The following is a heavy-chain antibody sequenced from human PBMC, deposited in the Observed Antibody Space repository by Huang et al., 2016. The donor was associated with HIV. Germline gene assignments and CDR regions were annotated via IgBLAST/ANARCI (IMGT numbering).Heavy chain of an antibody. CDR1: GFTLSGSA. J-gene: IGHJ3*02. CDR3: SRHPFDYYDSTDTGALDI. CDR2: IRSKINGYAT. D-gene: IGHD3-22*01. V-gene: IGHV3-73*02. Sequence: EVQLVESGGGLVQPGGSLKLSCAASGFTLSGSAMHWVRQASGGGLQSVGLIRSKINGYATVYSASVKGRFTISRDDSNNTAYLQMNSLKTEDTAVYYCSRHPFDYYDSTDTGALDIWGQGTMVTVSS.